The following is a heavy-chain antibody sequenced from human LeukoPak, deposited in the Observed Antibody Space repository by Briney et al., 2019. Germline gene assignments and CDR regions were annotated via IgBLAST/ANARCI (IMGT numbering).Heavy chain of an antibody. Sequence: PGGSLRLSCAASGFTDSDSYMSWVRQAPGKGLEWVANIKQDGSEKSYVASVKGRFTISRDNAKNSLYLQMNSLRAEDTAVYYCVRDQWVAGNFDYWGQGTLVTVSS. V-gene: IGHV3-7*01. CDR1: GFTDSDSY. J-gene: IGHJ4*02. D-gene: IGHD6-19*01. CDR3: VRDQWVAGNFDY. CDR2: IKQDGSEK.